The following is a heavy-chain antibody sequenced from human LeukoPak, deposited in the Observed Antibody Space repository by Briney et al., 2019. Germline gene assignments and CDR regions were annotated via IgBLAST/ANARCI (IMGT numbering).Heavy chain of an antibody. D-gene: IGHD1-7*01. CDR3: ASGTTTKGFGY. V-gene: IGHV4-59*01. CDR1: GDSINSYY. CDR2: IYYSGTT. J-gene: IGHJ4*02. Sequence: ASETLSLTCTVSGDSINSYYWSWVRQPPGKRLEWIGYIYYSGTTNYNPSLKSRVTLSVDTSKNQFSLRLRSVTAADTAVYYCASGTTTKGFGYWGQGTLITVSS.